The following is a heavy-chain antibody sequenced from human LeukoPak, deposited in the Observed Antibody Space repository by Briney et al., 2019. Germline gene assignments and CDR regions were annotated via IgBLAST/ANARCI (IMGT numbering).Heavy chain of an antibody. CDR2: IYSDGST. Sequence: PGGSLRLSCAASGFTVSSNYMSWVRQAPGKGLEWVSVIYSDGSTYYIDSLMGRFTISRDNSKNTLYLQMNSLRAKDTAVYYCTRDYAAAAGYWGQGTLVTVSS. V-gene: IGHV3-66*01. D-gene: IGHD6-13*01. CDR3: TRDYAAAAGY. CDR1: GFTVSSNY. J-gene: IGHJ4*02.